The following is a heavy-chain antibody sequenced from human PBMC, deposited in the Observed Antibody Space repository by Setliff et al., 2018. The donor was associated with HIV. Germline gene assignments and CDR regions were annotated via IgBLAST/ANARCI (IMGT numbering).Heavy chain of an antibody. CDR2: MNPKSGNT. CDR3: ARGYCSSTSCYGIYYFDN. CDR1: GYTFTRYD. J-gene: IGHJ4*02. D-gene: IGHD2-2*01. V-gene: IGHV1-8*02. Sequence: ASVKVSCKASGYTFTRYDINWVRQAPGQGLEWMGWMNPKSGNTGYARKFQGRVTMTRKTSISTAYMELRSLRSDDTAVYYCARGYCSSTSCYGIYYFDNWGQGTPVTVSS.